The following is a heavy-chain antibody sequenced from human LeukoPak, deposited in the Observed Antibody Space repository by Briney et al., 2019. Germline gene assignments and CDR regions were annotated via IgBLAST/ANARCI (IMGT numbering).Heavy chain of an antibody. CDR2: INHSGST. J-gene: IGHJ4*02. CDR1: GGSFSGYY. CDR3: ASYYGSGSYYRGGPFDY. D-gene: IGHD3-10*01. V-gene: IGHV4-34*01. Sequence: PSETLSLTCAVYGGSFSGYYWSWIRQPPEKGLEWIGEINHSGSTNYNPSLKSRVTISVDTSQNQFSLKLSSVTAADTAVYYCASYYGSGSYYRGGPFDYWGEGTLVTVSS.